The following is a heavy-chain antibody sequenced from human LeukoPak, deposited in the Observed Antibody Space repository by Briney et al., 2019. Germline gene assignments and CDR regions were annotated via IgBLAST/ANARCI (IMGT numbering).Heavy chain of an antibody. CDR1: GYTFTGYY. CDR2: INPNSGGT. D-gene: IGHD3-3*01. Sequence: GASVKVSCKASGYTFTGYYMHWVRQAPGQGLEWMGWINPNSGGTNYAQKFQGRVTMTRDTSISTTYMELSRLRSDDTAVYYCARGPSFWSGPPPDYYYMDVWGKGTTVTVSS. J-gene: IGHJ6*03. CDR3: ARGPSFWSGPPPDYYYMDV. V-gene: IGHV1-2*02.